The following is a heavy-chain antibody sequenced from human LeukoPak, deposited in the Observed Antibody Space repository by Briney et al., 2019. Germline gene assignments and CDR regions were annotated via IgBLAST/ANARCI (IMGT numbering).Heavy chain of an antibody. CDR1: GGSISSYY. J-gene: IGHJ6*02. CDR2: IYYSGST. V-gene: IGHV4-59*01. D-gene: IGHD3-3*01. CDR3: ASFDFQAGGYYYGMYV. Sequence: SETLSLTCTVSGGSISSYYWSWIRQPPGRGLEWVGYIYYSGSTNYNPSLKSRVTISVDASKNQFSLKLSSVTAADTAVYYCASFDFQAGGYYYGMYVWGQGTTVTVSS.